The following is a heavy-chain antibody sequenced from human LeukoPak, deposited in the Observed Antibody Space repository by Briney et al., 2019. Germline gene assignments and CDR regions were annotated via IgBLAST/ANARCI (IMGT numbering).Heavy chain of an antibody. CDR1: GFTFSSYE. D-gene: IGHD6-19*01. V-gene: IGHV3-48*03. CDR3: ARDASPSPVAGTNYFDY. Sequence: PGGSLRLSCAASGFTFSSYEMNWVRQAPGKGLEWVSYISSSGSTMYYADSVKGRFTISRDNAKNSLYLQMNSLRAEDTAVYYCARDASPSPVAGTNYFDYWGQGTLVTVSS. J-gene: IGHJ4*02. CDR2: ISSSGSTM.